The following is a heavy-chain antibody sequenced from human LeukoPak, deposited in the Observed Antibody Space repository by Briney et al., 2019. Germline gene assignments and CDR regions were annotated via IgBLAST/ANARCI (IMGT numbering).Heavy chain of an antibody. J-gene: IGHJ6*03. CDR1: GYTFTGYY. Sequence: ASVKVSCKASGYTFTGYYMHWVRHPHGQGLEWMGWINPNSGGTNYAQKFQGRVTMTRDTSISTAYMELSRLRSDDTAVYYCARGRTYDSSGYYYRGSFYYYYYMDVWGKGTTVTVSS. CDR2: INPNSGGT. V-gene: IGHV1-2*02. D-gene: IGHD3-22*01. CDR3: ARGRTYDSSGYYYRGSFYYYYYMDV.